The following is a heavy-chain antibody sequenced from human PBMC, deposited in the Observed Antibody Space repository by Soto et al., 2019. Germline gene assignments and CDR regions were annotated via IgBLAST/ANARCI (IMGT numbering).Heavy chain of an antibody. D-gene: IGHD6-19*01. CDR3: RRSSRYSTDV. J-gene: IGHJ6*02. CDR1: GGSISSGGYS. CDR2: IYHSGST. V-gene: IGHV4-30-2*01. Sequence: SETLSLTCAVSGGSISSGGYSWTWIRQPPGKGLEWIGYIYHSGSTYYNPSLKSRVTISVDRSKNQLSLKLNSVTAADTAVYYCRRSSRYSTDVWGQGITVTVS.